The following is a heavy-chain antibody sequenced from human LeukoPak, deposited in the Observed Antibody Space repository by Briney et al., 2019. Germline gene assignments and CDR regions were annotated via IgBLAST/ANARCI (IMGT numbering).Heavy chain of an antibody. CDR3: AKSFGPVIAAAGTGAD. J-gene: IGHJ4*02. D-gene: IGHD6-13*01. CDR1: GFTFSSYW. Sequence: GGSLRLSCAASGFTFSSYWMTWVRQAPGKGLEWVSVISGSGTNTDYADSVKGRFTISRDNSKNTLYLQMNSLRAEDTAVYYCAKSFGPVIAAAGTGADWGQGTLVTVSS. V-gene: IGHV3-23*01. CDR2: ISGSGTNT.